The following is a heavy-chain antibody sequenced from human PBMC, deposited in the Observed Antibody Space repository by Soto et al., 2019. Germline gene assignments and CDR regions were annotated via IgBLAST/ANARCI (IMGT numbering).Heavy chain of an antibody. D-gene: IGHD3-10*01. CDR3: ARAYYYGSGSYTH. CDR1: GGSFSGYY. J-gene: IGHJ4*02. Sequence: SETLSLTCAVYGGSFSGYYWSWIRQPPGKGLEWIGEINHSGSTNYNPSLKSRVTISVDTSKNQFSLKLSSVTAADTAVYYCARAYYYGSGSYTHWGQGTLVTVSS. V-gene: IGHV4-34*01. CDR2: INHSGST.